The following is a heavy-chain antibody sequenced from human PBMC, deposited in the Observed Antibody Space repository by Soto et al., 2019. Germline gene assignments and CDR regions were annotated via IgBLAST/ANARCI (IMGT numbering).Heavy chain of an antibody. CDR1: GGSINTFY. J-gene: IGHJ4*02. CDR2: IFSSGST. V-gene: IGHV4-4*07. CDR3: AREGSYSAYNFAHGIQLWSFDF. Sequence: TSETLSLTCTVSGGSINTFYWSWVRQPAGKGLEWIGRIFSSGSTSFNPSLESRVAMSVDTSKNHFSLNLSSVAAADMAVYYCAREGSYSAYNFAHGIQLWSFDFWGQGALVTVSS. D-gene: IGHD5-12*01.